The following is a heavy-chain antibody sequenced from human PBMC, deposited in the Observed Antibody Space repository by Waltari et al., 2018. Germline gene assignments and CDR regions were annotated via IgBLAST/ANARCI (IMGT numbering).Heavy chain of an antibody. CDR3: ARGSGVDS. CDR2: ISYAGGII. D-gene: IGHD7-27*01. J-gene: IGHJ4*02. V-gene: IGHV3-23*01. CDR1: GFTFSTYV. Sequence: EVQLLESGGGLVQPGGSLRLSCAASGFTFSTYVMNWVRQAPGKGLEWVTSISYAGGIINYADSVKGRFIISRDNSKNTLYLQMNSLRADDTAVYYCARGSGVDSWGQGTLVTISS.